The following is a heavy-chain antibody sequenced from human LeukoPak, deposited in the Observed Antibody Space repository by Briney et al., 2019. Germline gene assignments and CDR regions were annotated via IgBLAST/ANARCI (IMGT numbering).Heavy chain of an antibody. CDR3: ARDRFDYYGSGSYYRRGGVYYFDY. CDR2: IYYSGST. V-gene: IGHV4-59*12. D-gene: IGHD3-10*01. CDR1: GGSISSYY. J-gene: IGHJ4*02. Sequence: PSETLSLTCTVSGGSISSYYWSWIRQPPGKGLEWIGYIYYSGSTNYNPSLKSRVTMSVDTSKNQFSLKLSSVTAADTAVYYCARDRFDYYGSGSYYRRGGVYYFDYWGQGTLVTVSS.